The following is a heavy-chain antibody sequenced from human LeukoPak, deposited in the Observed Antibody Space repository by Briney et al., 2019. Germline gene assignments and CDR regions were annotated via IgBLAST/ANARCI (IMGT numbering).Heavy chain of an antibody. J-gene: IGHJ3*02. Sequence: PGGSLRLSCAASGFSFSVYWMSWVRQSPGKGLEGVANIKEDGSEIKYVDSVKGRFTISRGNAKNSLYLQMNNLRADDTAVYYCARLQPDTNYRPFDIWGQGTLVTVSS. CDR3: ARLQPDTNYRPFDI. CDR1: GFSFSVYW. V-gene: IGHV3-7*01. D-gene: IGHD2-8*01. CDR2: IKEDGSEI.